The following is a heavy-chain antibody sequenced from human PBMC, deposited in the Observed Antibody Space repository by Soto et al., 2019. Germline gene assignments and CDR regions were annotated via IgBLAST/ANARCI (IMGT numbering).Heavy chain of an antibody. CDR3: AKNGQPPYYYYGMDV. D-gene: IGHD2-8*01. CDR1: GYTFTRYG. CDR2: ISGYNGDT. Sequence: QGQLVQSGPEVKKPGASVKVSCKASGYTFTRYGISWVRQAPGQGLEWMGWISGYNGDTKYAQKFPGRITMTIDTSTTTAYMELRSLTSDDSAVYYCAKNGQPPYYYYGMDVWGQGTTVTVSS. J-gene: IGHJ6*02. V-gene: IGHV1-18*01.